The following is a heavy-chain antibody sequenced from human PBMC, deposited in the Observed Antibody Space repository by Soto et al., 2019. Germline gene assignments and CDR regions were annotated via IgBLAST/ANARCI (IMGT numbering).Heavy chain of an antibody. CDR2: INAGNGRE. CDR3: ARGGGWVGEASFDS. V-gene: IGHV1-3*01. CDR1: GYTFTSYT. J-gene: IGHJ4*02. Sequence: QVQLEQSGAEVKKPGASVKVSCKTSGYTFTSYTLHWVRQAPGQGLEWMGWINAGNGREKYSQRFQDRVSLSTDKSATTAYMEWRGLRSEDTAVYYCARGGGWVGEASFDSWGQGTQVTVSS. D-gene: IGHD3-10*01.